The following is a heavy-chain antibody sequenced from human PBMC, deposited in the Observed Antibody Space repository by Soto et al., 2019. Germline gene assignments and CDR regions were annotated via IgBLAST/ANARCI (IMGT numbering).Heavy chain of an antibody. CDR3: ARGKTSGWYYFDY. J-gene: IGHJ4*02. V-gene: IGHV3-23*01. Sequence: EVQLLESGGDLVQPGGSLRLSCAASGFTFSNFAMSWVRQAPGRGLEWVSGITASGRDMHYADSVKDRFTVSRDNSKNTLYLQMYSLRAEDTAIYYCARGKTSGWYYFDYWGQGALVTVSS. CDR2: ITASGRDM. D-gene: IGHD6-19*01. CDR1: GFTFSNFA.